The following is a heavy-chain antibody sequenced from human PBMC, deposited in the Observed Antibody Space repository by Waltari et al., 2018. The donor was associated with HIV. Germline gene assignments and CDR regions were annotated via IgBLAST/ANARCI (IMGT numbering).Heavy chain of an antibody. J-gene: IGHJ4*02. D-gene: IGHD3-10*01. CDR2: IKSKSDGGTT. Sequence: EVHLVESGGDLLKPGGCLRLSCAASGFTFSTAWMPWVRQAPGKGLEWVGRIKSKSDGGTTDYNAAVKGRFTISRDDSKTTLFLQMNSLKTEDTAVYYCTTEEGYGSGSYLDYWGQGTPLTVSS. CDR3: TTEEGYGSGSYLDY. CDR1: GFTFSTAW. V-gene: IGHV3-15*01.